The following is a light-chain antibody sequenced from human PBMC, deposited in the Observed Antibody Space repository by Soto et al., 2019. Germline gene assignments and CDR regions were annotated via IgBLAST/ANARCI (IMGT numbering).Light chain of an antibody. J-gene: IGKJ3*01. CDR1: QSVGSK. Sequence: EVVMTQSPDTLSVSPGERATLSCRASQSVGSKLAWYQQKTGQAPRLLINGASTRATGIPAKFSGSGSGTEFPLIISRLQSEDLAVYYWQQYDHWPFTFGPGTKVDI. CDR3: QQYDHWPFT. V-gene: IGKV3-15*01. CDR2: GAS.